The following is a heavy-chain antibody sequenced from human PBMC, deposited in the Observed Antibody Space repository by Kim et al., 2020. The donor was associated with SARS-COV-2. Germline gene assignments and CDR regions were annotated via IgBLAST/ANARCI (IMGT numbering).Heavy chain of an antibody. CDR3: AKGPSTSSHYHFDC. Sequence: AGSVKGRFTISRDNAKNTLYLHMNSLRAEDTALYYCAKGPSTSSHYHFDCWGQGTLVTVSS. V-gene: IGHV3-23*01. D-gene: IGHD1-26*01. J-gene: IGHJ4*02.